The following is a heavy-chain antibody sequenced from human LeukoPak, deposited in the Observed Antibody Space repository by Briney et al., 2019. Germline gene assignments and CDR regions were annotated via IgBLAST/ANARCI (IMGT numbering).Heavy chain of an antibody. CDR1: GFTFSSYA. Sequence: SGGSLRLSCAASGFTFSSYAMSWVRQAPGKGLEWVSGTRGSGGSTYYADPVKGRFTISRDNSKNTLYLQMNSLRAEDTAVYYCAKASGQLVPNSFFDYWGQGTLVTVSS. J-gene: IGHJ4*02. D-gene: IGHD6-6*01. CDR2: TRGSGGST. V-gene: IGHV3-23*01. CDR3: AKASGQLVPNSFFDY.